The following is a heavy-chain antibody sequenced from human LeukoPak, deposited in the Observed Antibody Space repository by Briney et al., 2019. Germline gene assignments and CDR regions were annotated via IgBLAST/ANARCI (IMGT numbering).Heavy chain of an antibody. CDR3: ARDREVVTEGFDY. CDR1: GYSFTSYH. CDR2: INPSGGGT. J-gene: IGHJ4*02. V-gene: IGHV1-46*01. D-gene: IGHD2-21*02. Sequence: ASVKVSCKASGYSFTSYHVHWVRQAPGQGLEWMGIINPSGGGTSYAQKFQGRVTMTRDMSTSTVYMELSSLRSEDTAVYYCARDREVVTEGFDYWGQGTLVTVSS.